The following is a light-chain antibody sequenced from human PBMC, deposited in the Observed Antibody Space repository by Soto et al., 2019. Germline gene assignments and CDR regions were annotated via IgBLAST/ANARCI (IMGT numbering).Light chain of an antibody. CDR2: DVS. J-gene: IGLJ2*01. V-gene: IGLV2-23*02. CDR3: CSYAGSSSVV. Sequence: QSALTQPASVSGSPGQSITNSCTGSSSDVGSHNLVSWYQQHPGKAPKLMIYDVSKRPSGVSNRFSGSKSGNTASLTISGLQAEDEADYCCCSYAGSSSVVFGGGTKLTVL. CDR1: SSDVGSHNL.